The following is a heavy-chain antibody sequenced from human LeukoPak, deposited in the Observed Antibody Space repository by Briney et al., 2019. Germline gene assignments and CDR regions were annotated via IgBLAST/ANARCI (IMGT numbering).Heavy chain of an antibody. V-gene: IGHV1-8*01. CDR2: MNPNSGNT. J-gene: IGHJ4*02. Sequence: ASVKVSCKASGYTFTSYDINWVRQATGQGLEWMGGMNPNSGNTDYAQKFQGRVTMTRNTSISTAYMELSSLSSEDTAVYYCARARAVAATTDYWGQGTLVTVSS. CDR3: ARARAVAATTDY. CDR1: GYTFTSYD. D-gene: IGHD6-19*01.